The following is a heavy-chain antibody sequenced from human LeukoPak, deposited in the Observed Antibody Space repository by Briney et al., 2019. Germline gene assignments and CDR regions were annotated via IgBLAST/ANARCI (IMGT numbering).Heavy chain of an antibody. D-gene: IGHD6-13*01. CDR3: ARLNPRAAAFDY. CDR2: IYYSGST. V-gene: IGHV4-39*01. CDR1: GGSISSSTYY. J-gene: IGHJ4*02. Sequence: SETLSLTCTVSGGSISSSTYYWGWIRQPPGKGLEWIGTIYYSGSTYYNPSLKSRVTISVDTSKNQFSLKLSSVTAADTAVYYCARLNPRAAAFDYWGQGTLVTVSS.